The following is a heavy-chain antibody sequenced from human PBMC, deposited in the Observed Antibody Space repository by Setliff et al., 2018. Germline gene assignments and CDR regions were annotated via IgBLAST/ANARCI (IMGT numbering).Heavy chain of an antibody. CDR1: GFSLSTSGMR. V-gene: IGHV2-5*08. CDR2: IYWDDDK. J-gene: IGHJ4*02. D-gene: IGHD3-3*01. Sequence: SGPTLVNPTQTLTLTCTFSGFSLSTSGMRVGWIRQPPGKALEWLALIYWDDDKRYSPSLKSRLTITKDTSKNQVVLTMTNMDPVDTATYYCAHGGDFWSGYWGGGPRKVGYYFDYWGQGTLVTVSS. CDR3: AHGGDFWSGYWGGGPRKVGYYFDY.